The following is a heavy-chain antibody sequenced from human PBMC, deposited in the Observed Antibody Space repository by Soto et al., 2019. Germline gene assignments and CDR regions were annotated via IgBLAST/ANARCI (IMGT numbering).Heavy chain of an antibody. CDR1: GFTFSSYA. Sequence: PGGSLRLSCAASGFTFSSYAMSWVRQAPGKGLEWVSAISGSGGSTYYADSVKGRFTISRDNSKNTLYLQMNSLRAEDTAVYYCAKSRGQWLRFRYYFDYWGQGTLVTVSS. CDR2: ISGSGGST. CDR3: AKSRGQWLRFRYYFDY. D-gene: IGHD5-12*01. J-gene: IGHJ4*02. V-gene: IGHV3-23*01.